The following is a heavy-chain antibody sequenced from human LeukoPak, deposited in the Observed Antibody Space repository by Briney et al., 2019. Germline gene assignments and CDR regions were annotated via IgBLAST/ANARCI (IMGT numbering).Heavy chain of an antibody. CDR3: ARAVGTIFGVDSRQQAFDY. Sequence: PSETLSLTCTVSGGSISSYYWSWIRQPPGKGLEWIGCIYYSGSTNYNPSLKSRVTISVDTSKNQFSLKLSSVIAADTAVYYCARAVGTIFGVDSRQQAFDYWGQGTLVTVSS. V-gene: IGHV4-59*01. CDR1: GGSISSYY. D-gene: IGHD3-3*01. J-gene: IGHJ4*02. CDR2: IYYSGST.